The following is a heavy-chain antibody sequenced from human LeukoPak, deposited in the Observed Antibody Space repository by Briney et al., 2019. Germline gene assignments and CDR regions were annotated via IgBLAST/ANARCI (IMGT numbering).Heavy chain of an antibody. CDR2: INPSGGST. J-gene: IGHJ6*03. Sequence: ASVKVSCKASGYTFTSYYMHWVRQAPGQGLEWMGIINPSGGSTSCAQKFQGRVTMTRDTSISTAYMELSRLRSDDTAVYYCARVRYYYYYYMDVWGKGTTVTVSS. CDR1: GYTFTSYY. V-gene: IGHV1-46*01. CDR3: ARVRYYYYYYMDV.